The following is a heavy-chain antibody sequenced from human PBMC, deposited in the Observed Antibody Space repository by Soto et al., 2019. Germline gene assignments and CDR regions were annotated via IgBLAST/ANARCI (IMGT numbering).Heavy chain of an antibody. CDR3: ARSGRYFDWNPPPGAFAI. CDR2: ITDSGGST. Sequence: PGGSLRLSCAASGFTFGHYVMSWVRQAPGKGLEWVSTITDSGGSTYYADSVKGRFTISRDNSKNTLYLQMNSLRAEDTAVYYCARSGRYFDWNPPPGAFAIWGQGTMVTVSS. J-gene: IGHJ3*02. V-gene: IGHV3-23*01. CDR1: GFTFGHYV. D-gene: IGHD3-9*01.